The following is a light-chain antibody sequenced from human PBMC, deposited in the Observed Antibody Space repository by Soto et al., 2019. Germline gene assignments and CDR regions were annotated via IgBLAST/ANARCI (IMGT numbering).Light chain of an antibody. V-gene: IGKV3-20*01. CDR2: GAS. Sequence: EIVLTQSPGTLSFSPGERATLSCRASQSVSSSYLAWYQQKPGQAPRLLIYGASSRATGIPDRFSGSGSGPDFTLTISRLEPEDFAVYYCQPYGSSPRFTFGPGTKVDVK. J-gene: IGKJ3*01. CDR3: QPYGSSPRFT. CDR1: QSVSSSY.